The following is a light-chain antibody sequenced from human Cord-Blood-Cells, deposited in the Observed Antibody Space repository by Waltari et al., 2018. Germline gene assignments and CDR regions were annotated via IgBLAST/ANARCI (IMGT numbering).Light chain of an antibody. Sequence: DIQMTQSPSSLSASVGDRVTITCQASQSISSYLNWYQQKPGKAPQRPIYAASSLQSGVPSRFSGSGSGTDFTLTISSLQPEDFATYYCQQSYSTPHTFGQGTKLEIK. V-gene: IGKV1-39*01. J-gene: IGKJ2*01. CDR3: QQSYSTPHT. CDR1: QSISSY. CDR2: AAS.